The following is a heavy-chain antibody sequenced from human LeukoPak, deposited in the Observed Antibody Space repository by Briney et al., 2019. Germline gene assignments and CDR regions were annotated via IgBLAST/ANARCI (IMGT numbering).Heavy chain of an antibody. D-gene: IGHD3-22*01. J-gene: IGHJ4*02. CDR2: LTGNGDIT. CDR1: GFTFSNYA. Sequence: GGSLRLSCAASGFTFSNYAMYWVRQAPGKGLEWVSGLTGNGDITYYTDSVKGRFTISRDNSKNTLYLQMNSLRAEDTAVYYCAKCDSSDTFDYWGQGTLVTVSS. CDR3: AKCDSSDTFDY. V-gene: IGHV3-23*01.